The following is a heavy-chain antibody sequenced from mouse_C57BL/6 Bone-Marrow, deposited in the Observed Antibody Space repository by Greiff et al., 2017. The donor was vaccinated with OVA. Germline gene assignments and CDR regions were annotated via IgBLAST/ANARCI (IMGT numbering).Heavy chain of an antibody. CDR1: GFTFSSYG. CDR2: ISSGGSYT. D-gene: IGHD1-1*01. CDR3: ARHKDYYGSSYWFAY. V-gene: IGHV5-6*01. J-gene: IGHJ3*01. Sequence: EVKLMESGGDLVKPGGSLKLSCAASGFTFSSYGMSWVRQTLDKRLEWVATISSGGSYTYYPDSVKGRFTISRDNAKNTLYLQMSSLKSEDTAMYYCARHKDYYGSSYWFAYWGQGTLVTVSA.